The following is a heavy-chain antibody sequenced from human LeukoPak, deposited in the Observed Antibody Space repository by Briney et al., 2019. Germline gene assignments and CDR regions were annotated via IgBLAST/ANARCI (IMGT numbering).Heavy chain of an antibody. Sequence: GGSLRLSCAASGFTFSSYDMHWVRQATGKGLESVSAIGTAGDTYYPGSVKGRFTISRENAKNSLYLQMNSLRAGDTAVYYCARASVRRGYYLDYWGQGSLVTVSS. J-gene: IGHJ4*02. CDR3: ARASVRRGYYLDY. CDR2: IGTAGDT. CDR1: GFTFSSYD. V-gene: IGHV3-13*01.